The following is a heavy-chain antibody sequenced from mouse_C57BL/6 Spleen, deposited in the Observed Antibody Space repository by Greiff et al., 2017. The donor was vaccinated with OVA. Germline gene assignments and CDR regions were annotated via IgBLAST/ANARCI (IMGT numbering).Heavy chain of an antibody. CDR2: IYPGDGDT. CDR3: ARGGYDYEGDYYAMDY. J-gene: IGHJ4*01. Sequence: VQLQQSGPELVKPGASVKISCKASGYAFSSSWMNWVKQRPGKGLEWIGRIYPGDGDTNYNGKFKGKATLTADKSASTAYMQLSSLTSEDSAVYFCARGGYDYEGDYYAMDYWGQGTSVTVSS. CDR1: GYAFSSSW. D-gene: IGHD2-4*01. V-gene: IGHV1-82*01.